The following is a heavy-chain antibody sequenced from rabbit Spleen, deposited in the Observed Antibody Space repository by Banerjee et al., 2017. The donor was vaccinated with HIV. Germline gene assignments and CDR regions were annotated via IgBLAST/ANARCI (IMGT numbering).Heavy chain of an antibody. CDR3: GRDPYTSAGL. Sequence: QQQLEESGGGLVKPEGSLTLTCKASGLDFSSSYWIYWVRQAPGKGLEWIGCIDTGSVSAYYASWAKGRFTLSKTSSTTVTLQMTSLTAADTATYFCGRDPYTSAGLWGPGTLVTVS. D-gene: IGHD1-1*01. CDR2: IDTGSVSA. CDR1: GLDFSSSYW. V-gene: IGHV1S45*01. J-gene: IGHJ4*01.